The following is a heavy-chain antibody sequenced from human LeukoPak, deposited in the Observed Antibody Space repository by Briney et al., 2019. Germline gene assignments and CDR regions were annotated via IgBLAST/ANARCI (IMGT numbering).Heavy chain of an antibody. Sequence: SETLSLTCTVSGGSISESIYYWAWIRQPPGKGLEWIGTIYFSGTTYYNPSLQSRVTISVDTSKNQFSLNLDSVTAADTAIYYCARQNGDTMVRGVYADWFDPWGQGTLVTVSS. V-gene: IGHV4-39*01. CDR2: IYFSGTT. CDR3: ARQNGDTMVRGVYADWFDP. D-gene: IGHD3-10*01. J-gene: IGHJ5*02. CDR1: GGSISESIYY.